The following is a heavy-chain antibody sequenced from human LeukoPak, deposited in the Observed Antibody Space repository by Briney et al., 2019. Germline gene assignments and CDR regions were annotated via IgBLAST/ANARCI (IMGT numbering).Heavy chain of an antibody. CDR1: GGSISSSSYY. V-gene: IGHV4-39*07. J-gene: IGHJ6*02. Sequence: TSETLSLTCTVSGGSISSSSYYWGWIRQPPGKGLEWIGSIYYSGSTYYNPSLKSRVTISVDTSKNQFSLKLSSVTAADTAVYYCARDRRGDGYNYGYYYYYGMDVWGQGTTVTVSS. D-gene: IGHD5-24*01. CDR2: IYYSGST. CDR3: ARDRRGDGYNYGYYYYYGMDV.